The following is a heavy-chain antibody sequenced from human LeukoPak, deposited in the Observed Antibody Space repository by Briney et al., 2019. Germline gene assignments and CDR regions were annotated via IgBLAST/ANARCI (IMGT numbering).Heavy chain of an antibody. J-gene: IGHJ3*02. V-gene: IGHV3-74*01. CDR2: INSDGSST. D-gene: IGHD3-22*01. CDR1: GFTFSSYW. Sequence: GGSLRLSCAASGFTFSSYWMHWVRQAPGKGLVWVSRINSDGSSTSYADSVKGRFTISRDNAKNTLYLQMNSLRAENTDMYYCARESGYDSSGYYHDAFDIWGQGTMVTVSS. CDR3: ARESGYDSSGYYHDAFDI.